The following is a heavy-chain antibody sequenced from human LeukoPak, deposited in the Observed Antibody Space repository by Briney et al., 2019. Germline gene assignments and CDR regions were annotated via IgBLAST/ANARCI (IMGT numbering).Heavy chain of an antibody. D-gene: IGHD2-2*01. J-gene: IGHJ6*03. CDR2: IWHDGSNK. V-gene: IGHV3-33*06. CDR1: GFTFSSYG. Sequence: PGGSLRLSCAASGFTFSSYGMHWVRQAPGKGLEWVAVIWHDGSNKYYADSVKGRFTISRDNSKNTLYLQMNSLRAEDTAVYYCAKVPAATPNSLLAGHSGYMDVWGKGTTVTVSS. CDR3: AKVPAATPNSLLAGHSGYMDV.